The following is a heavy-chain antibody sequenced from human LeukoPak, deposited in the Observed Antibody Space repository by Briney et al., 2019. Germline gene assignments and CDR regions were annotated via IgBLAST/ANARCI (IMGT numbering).Heavy chain of an antibody. CDR3: ARAVRYFDWLSEHADYYYYGMDV. J-gene: IGHJ6*02. Sequence: GGTLRLSCAASGFTFSSYGMHWVRQAPGKGLEWVAVIWYDGSNKYYADSVKGLFAIFRDNSKNTLYLQMNSLRAEDTAVYYCARAVRYFDWLSEHADYYYYGMDVWGQGTTVTVSS. CDR2: IWYDGSNK. D-gene: IGHD3-9*01. CDR1: GFTFSSYG. V-gene: IGHV3-33*01.